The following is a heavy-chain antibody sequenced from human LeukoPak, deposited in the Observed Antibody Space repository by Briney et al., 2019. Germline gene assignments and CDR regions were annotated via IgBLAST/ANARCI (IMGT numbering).Heavy chain of an antibody. V-gene: IGHV1-18*04. J-gene: IGHJ3*02. D-gene: IGHD6-19*01. CDR1: GYTFTGYY. Sequence: ASVTVSCKASGYTFTGYYIHWVRQAPGQGLEWMGWIYPYSGDTNYAQKLQGRVTMTTDTSTSTAYMELRSLRSDDTAVYYCARDGAVAGLDAFDIWGQGTMVTVSS. CDR2: IYPYSGDT. CDR3: ARDGAVAGLDAFDI.